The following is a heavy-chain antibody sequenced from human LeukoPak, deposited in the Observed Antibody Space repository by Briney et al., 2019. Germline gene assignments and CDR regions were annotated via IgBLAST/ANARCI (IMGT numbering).Heavy chain of an antibody. V-gene: IGHV3-30*18. CDR2: ISYDGSNK. CDR3: AKDFDRVQLYGSGAD. CDR1: GFTFSSYG. Sequence: GGSLRLSCAASGFTFSSYGMHWVRQAPGKGLEWVAVISYDGSNKYYADSVKGRFTISRDNSKNTLYLQMNSLRAEDTAVYYCAKDFDRVQLYGSGADWGQGTLVTVSS. J-gene: IGHJ4*02. D-gene: IGHD5-18*01.